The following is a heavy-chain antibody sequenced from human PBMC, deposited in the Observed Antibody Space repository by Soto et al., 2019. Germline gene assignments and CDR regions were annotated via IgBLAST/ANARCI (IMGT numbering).Heavy chain of an antibody. CDR3: VRDDRDGYNPSGVYFDY. CDR2: IYYSGST. D-gene: IGHD5-12*01. V-gene: IGHV4-31*03. J-gene: IGHJ4*02. CDR1: GGSISSGGYY. Sequence: SETLSLTCTVSGGSISSGGYYWSWIRQHPGKGLEWIGYIYYSGSTYYNPSLKSRVTISVDTSKNQFSLKLSSVTAADTAVYYCVRDDRDGYNPSGVYFDYWGQGTRVTVSS.